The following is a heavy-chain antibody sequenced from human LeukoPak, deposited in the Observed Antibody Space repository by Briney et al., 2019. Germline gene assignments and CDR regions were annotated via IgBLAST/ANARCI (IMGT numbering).Heavy chain of an antibody. CDR1: GYNFTNYW. D-gene: IGHD5-24*01. V-gene: IGHV5-51*01. J-gene: IGHJ4*02. CDR3: ARRRDGYNYVVTDY. CDR2: IYPGDSDT. Sequence: GESLKISCKGSGYNFTNYWIGWVRQMPGKGLEWMGIIYPGDSDTTYSPSFQGQVTISADKSLSTAYLQWSSLKASDTAMYYCARRRDGYNYVVTDYWGQGTLVTVSS.